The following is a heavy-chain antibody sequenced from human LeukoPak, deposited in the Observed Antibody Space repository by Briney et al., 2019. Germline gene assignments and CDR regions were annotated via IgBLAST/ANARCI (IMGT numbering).Heavy chain of an antibody. CDR3: ARREVSAIYNGYYYYAMDA. CDR2: VIPLFGTT. D-gene: IGHD1-1*01. Sequence: SVKVSCKASGGTFSSYAINWVRQAPGQGLEWMGGVIPLFGTTNYAQNFQGRVTLTADESTRTAYMDLSSLRSGDTAVYYCARREVSAIYNGYYYYAMDAWGHGTTVTVSS. CDR1: GGTFSSYA. J-gene: IGHJ6*02. V-gene: IGHV1-69*13.